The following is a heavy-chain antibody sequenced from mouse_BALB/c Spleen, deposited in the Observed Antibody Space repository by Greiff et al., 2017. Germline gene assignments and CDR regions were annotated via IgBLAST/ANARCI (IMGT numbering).Heavy chain of an antibody. J-gene: IGHJ3*01. Sequence: EVQLKESGGGLVKPGGSLNLSCAASGFTFSGYTMSWVRQTPEKRLEWVATISNGGGNTYYPDSVQGRFTISRDNAKNNLYLQMSSLRSEDTTLYYCARSAIYYDYAWFAYWGQGTLVTVSA. CDR1: GFTFSGYT. CDR2: ISNGGGNT. V-gene: IGHV5-9*03. D-gene: IGHD2-4*01. CDR3: ARSAIYYDYAWFAY.